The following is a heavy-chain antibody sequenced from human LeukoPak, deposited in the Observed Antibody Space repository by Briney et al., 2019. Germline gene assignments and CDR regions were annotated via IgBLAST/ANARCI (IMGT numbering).Heavy chain of an antibody. CDR2: ISYDGSNK. CDR3: AKDTDDFWSGLLDY. V-gene: IGHV3-30*18. J-gene: IGHJ4*02. Sequence: GGSLRLSCAASGFTVSSNYMSWVRQAPGKGLEWVAVISYDGSNKYYADSVKGRFTISRDNSKNALYLQMNSLRAEDTAVYYCAKDTDDFWSGLLDYWGQGTLVTVSS. D-gene: IGHD3-3*01. CDR1: GFTVSSNY.